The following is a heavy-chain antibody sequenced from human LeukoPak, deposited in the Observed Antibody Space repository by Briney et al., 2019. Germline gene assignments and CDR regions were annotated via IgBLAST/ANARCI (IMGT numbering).Heavy chain of an antibody. D-gene: IGHD5-12*01. V-gene: IGHV1-8*01. CDR1: GYTFTSYD. Sequence: ASVKVSCKASGYTFTSYDINWVRQATGQGLEWMGWMNPNNGNTGYAQKFQGRVTMTRNTSISTAYMELSSLRSEDTAVYYCARNLRRVYYYYGMDVWGQGTTVTVSS. CDR2: MNPNNGNT. CDR3: ARNLRRVYYYYGMDV. J-gene: IGHJ6*02.